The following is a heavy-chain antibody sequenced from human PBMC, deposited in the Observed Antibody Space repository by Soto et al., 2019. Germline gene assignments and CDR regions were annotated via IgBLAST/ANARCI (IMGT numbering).Heavy chain of an antibody. CDR3: ARVGYYDSGGPPPDY. V-gene: IGHV1-2*02. J-gene: IGHJ4*02. Sequence: QVQLVQSGAEVKKPGASVKVSCKASGYTFTGYYMHWVRQAPGQGLEWMGWINPNSGGTNYAQKFQVRVTMTRDTSISTAYMELSRLRSDDTAVYYCARVGYYDSGGPPPDYWGQGTLLTVSS. CDR2: INPNSGGT. D-gene: IGHD3-22*01. CDR1: GYTFTGYY.